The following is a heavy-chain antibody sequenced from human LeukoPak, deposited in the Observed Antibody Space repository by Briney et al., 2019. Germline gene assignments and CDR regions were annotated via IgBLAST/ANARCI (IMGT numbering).Heavy chain of an antibody. V-gene: IGHV3-74*01. J-gene: IGHJ4*02. CDR2: INSDRRGR. D-gene: IGHD6-13*01. CDR1: GFNFSNYW. Sequence: PGGALRLACAAPGFNFSNYWMPSVRRAPGKGLVWVSRINSDRRGRNYADSVKGRFTISRDNAQNTLYQQMNSLRAEDTAVYYCASASSHRIAAGGDYWGQGTMVTVSS. CDR3: ASASSHRIAAGGDY.